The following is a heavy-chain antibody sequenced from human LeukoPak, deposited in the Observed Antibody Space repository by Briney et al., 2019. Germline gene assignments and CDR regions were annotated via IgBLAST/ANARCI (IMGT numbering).Heavy chain of an antibody. Sequence: GGSLRLSCAASGFTFSSYSMTWVRQAPGKGLEWVSYISTTSGTIYYADSVKGRFTISRDNANNSLYLQMNSLRAEDTAVYYCARGLPNYYGMDVWGQGTTVTVSS. J-gene: IGHJ6*02. CDR2: ISTTSGTI. CDR1: GFTFSSYS. CDR3: ARGLPNYYGMDV. V-gene: IGHV3-48*04.